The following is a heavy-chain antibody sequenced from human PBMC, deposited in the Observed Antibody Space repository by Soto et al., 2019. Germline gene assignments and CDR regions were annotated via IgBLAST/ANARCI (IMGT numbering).Heavy chain of an antibody. J-gene: IGHJ4*02. CDR3: ARNPLAAAGVYYFDY. V-gene: IGHV2-70*04. D-gene: IGHD6-13*01. Sequence: SGPTLVNPTQTLTLTCTFSGFSLSTSGMRVSWMRQPPGKALEWLARIDWDDDKFYSTSLKTRLTISKDTSKNQVVLTMTNMDPVDTATYYCARNPLAAAGVYYFDYWGQGTLVTVSS. CDR2: IDWDDDK. CDR1: GFSLSTSGMR.